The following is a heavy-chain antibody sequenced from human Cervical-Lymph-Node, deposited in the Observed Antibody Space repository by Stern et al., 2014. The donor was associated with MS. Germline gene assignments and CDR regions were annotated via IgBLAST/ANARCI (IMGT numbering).Heavy chain of an antibody. J-gene: IGHJ4*02. CDR3: AKDISERHYYFDS. D-gene: IGHD3-16*02. CDR2: ISWNSNNI. Sequence: EVQLVESGGGSVQPGRSLRLSCAGPGFTFYDCAMHWVRQAPGKGLEWVSGISWNSNNIGYADSVRGRFTISRDNAKNSLYLQMNGLRPEDTALYYCAKDISERHYYFDSWGEGTLVTVSS. CDR1: GFTFYDCA. V-gene: IGHV3-9*01.